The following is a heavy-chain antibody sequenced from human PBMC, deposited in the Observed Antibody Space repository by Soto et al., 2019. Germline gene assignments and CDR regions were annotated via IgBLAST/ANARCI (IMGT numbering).Heavy chain of an antibody. D-gene: IGHD3-22*01. J-gene: IGHJ4*02. CDR3: ARGPPFSYDSSGYDY. CDR2: ISSSSSTI. CDR1: GFTFSSYS. Sequence: EVQLVESGGGLVQPGGSLRLSCAASGFTFSSYSMNWVRQAPGKGLEWVSYISSSSSTIYYADSVKARFTISRDNAKNSLYLQMNSLRDEDTAVYYCARGPPFSYDSSGYDYWGQGTLVTVSS. V-gene: IGHV3-48*02.